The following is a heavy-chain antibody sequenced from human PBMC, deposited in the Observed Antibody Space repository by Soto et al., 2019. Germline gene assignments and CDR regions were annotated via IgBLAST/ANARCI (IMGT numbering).Heavy chain of an antibody. CDR3: ARGYCSGGSCYWDRYFDY. V-gene: IGHV4-59*01. Sequence: SETLSLTCTVSGGSISSYYWSWIRQPPGKGLEWIGYIYYSGSTNYNPSLKSRVTISVDTSKNQFSLKLSSVTAADTAVYYCARGYCSGGSCYWDRYFDYWGQGTLVTVS. CDR2: IYYSGST. CDR1: GGSISSYY. J-gene: IGHJ4*02. D-gene: IGHD2-15*01.